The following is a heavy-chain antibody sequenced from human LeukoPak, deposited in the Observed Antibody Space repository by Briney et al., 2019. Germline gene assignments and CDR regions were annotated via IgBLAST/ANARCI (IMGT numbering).Heavy chain of an antibody. J-gene: IGHJ5*02. D-gene: IGHD4-17*01. Sequence: ASVKVSCKASGYTFTSYYMRWVRQAPGQGLEWMGIINPSGGSTSYAQKFQGRVTMTTDTSTSTAYMELRSLRSDDTAVYYCAAVTTGLPIEWFDPWGQGTLVTVSS. V-gene: IGHV1-46*01. CDR2: INPSGGST. CDR3: AAVTTGLPIEWFDP. CDR1: GYTFTSYY.